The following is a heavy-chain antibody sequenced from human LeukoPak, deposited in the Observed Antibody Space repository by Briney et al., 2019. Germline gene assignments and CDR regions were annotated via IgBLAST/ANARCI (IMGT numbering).Heavy chain of an antibody. CDR2: INHSGST. CDR3: ARRGVAARRFDY. D-gene: IGHD6-6*01. CDR1: GGSFSGYY. Sequence: SETLSLTCAVYGGSFSGYYWSWIRQPPGKGLEWIGEINHSGSTNYNPSLKSRVTISVDTSKNQFSLKPSSVTAADTAVYYCARRGVAARRFDYWGKGTLVTVSS. V-gene: IGHV4-34*01. J-gene: IGHJ4*02.